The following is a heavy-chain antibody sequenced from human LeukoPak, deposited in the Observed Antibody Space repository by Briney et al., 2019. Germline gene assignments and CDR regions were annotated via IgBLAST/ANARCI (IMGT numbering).Heavy chain of an antibody. D-gene: IGHD5-24*01. Sequence: GGSLRLSCVGSGPTFSGFEMNWVRQAPGKGLEWVSYIRGDGSIKTYADSVKGRFTISRDNAKNSLYLQMNSLRAEDTAIYYCARRFRDWGQGTLVTVSS. J-gene: IGHJ4*02. CDR1: GPTFSGFE. CDR3: ARRFRD. V-gene: IGHV3-48*03. CDR2: IRGDGSIK.